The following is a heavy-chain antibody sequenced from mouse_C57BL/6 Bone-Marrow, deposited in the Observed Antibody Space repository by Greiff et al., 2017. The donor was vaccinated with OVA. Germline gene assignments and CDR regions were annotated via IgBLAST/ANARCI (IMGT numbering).Heavy chain of an antibody. Sequence: EVQLVESEGGLVQPGSSMKLSCTASGFTFSDYYMAWVRQVPEKGLEWVANINYDGSSTYYLDSLKSRFIISRDNAKNILYLQMSSLKSEDTATYYCARGGRWLYYYAMDYWGQGTSVTVSS. V-gene: IGHV5-16*01. D-gene: IGHD2-3*01. CDR2: INYDGSST. CDR1: GFTFSDYY. CDR3: ARGGRWLYYYAMDY. J-gene: IGHJ4*01.